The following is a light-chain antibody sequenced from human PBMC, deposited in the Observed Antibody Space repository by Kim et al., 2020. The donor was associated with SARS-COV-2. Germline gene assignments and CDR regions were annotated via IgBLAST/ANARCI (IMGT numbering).Light chain of an antibody. CDR3: CSSPWV. CDR1: TSDVGSYNL. CDR2: EVT. V-gene: IGLV2-23*02. J-gene: IGLJ3*02. Sequence: LTQPASVSGSPGQSITISCTGTTSDVGSYNLVSWYQQHPGKAPKLIIYEVTKRPSGVSNRFSGSKSGDTASLTISGLQPEDEADYYCCSSPWVFGGGTQLTVL.